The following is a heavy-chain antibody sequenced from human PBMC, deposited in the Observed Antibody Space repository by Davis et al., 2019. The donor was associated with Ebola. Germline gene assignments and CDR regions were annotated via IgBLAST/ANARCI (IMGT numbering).Heavy chain of an antibody. D-gene: IGHD2-2*02. CDR2: IIPILGIA. CDR3: ARDRGDCSSTSCYMRMDY. J-gene: IGHJ4*02. CDR1: GGTFSRYA. V-gene: IGHV1-69*10. Sequence: SVKVSCKASGGTFSRYAISWVRQAPGQGLEWMGGIIPILGIANYAQKFQGRVTITADESTSTAYMELSSLRSEDTAMYYCARDRGDCSSTSCYMRMDYWGQGTLVTVSS.